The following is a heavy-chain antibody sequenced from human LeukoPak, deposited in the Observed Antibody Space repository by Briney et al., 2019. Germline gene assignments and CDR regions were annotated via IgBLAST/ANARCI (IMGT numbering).Heavy chain of an antibody. V-gene: IGHV3-7*01. Sequence: PGGSLRLSCVASGFTFSRNWMSWVRQAPGKGLEWVGNIQPDGSEQYPVDSVKGRFTISRDNAKNSLYLQMNSLRAEDTAVYYCARRYYSFISVMYYFDYWGQGTLVTVSS. CDR3: ARRYYSFISVMYYFDY. CDR1: GFTFSRNW. D-gene: IGHD2-21*01. CDR2: IQPDGSEQ. J-gene: IGHJ4*02.